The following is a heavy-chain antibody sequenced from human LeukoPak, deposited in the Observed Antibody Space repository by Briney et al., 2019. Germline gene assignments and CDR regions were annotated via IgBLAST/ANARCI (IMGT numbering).Heavy chain of an antibody. D-gene: IGHD5-12*01. CDR2: INPNSGGT. CDR1: GYTFTGYY. J-gene: IGHJ4*02. CDR3: ARGRSIPGIVATIIDY. V-gene: IGHV1-2*02. Sequence: GASVKVSCKASGYTFTGYYMHWVRQAPGQGLEWMGWINPNSGGTNYAQKFQGRVTMTRDTSISTAYMELSRLRSDDTAVYYCARGRSIPGIVATIIDYWGQGTLVTVSS.